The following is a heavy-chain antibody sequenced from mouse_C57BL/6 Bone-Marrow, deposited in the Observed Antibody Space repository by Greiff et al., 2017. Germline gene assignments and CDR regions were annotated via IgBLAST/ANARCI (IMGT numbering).Heavy chain of an antibody. Sequence: VQVVESGAELVKPGASVKLSCKASGYTFTEYTIHWVKQRSGQGLEWIGWFYPGSGSIKYNEKFKDKATLTADKSSSTAYMELSRLTSEDSAVYFCARHEKRTGTWAYWGQGTLVTVSA. CDR1: GYTFTEYT. V-gene: IGHV1-62-2*01. J-gene: IGHJ3*01. CDR2: FYPGSGSI. D-gene: IGHD4-1*01. CDR3: ARHEKRTGTWAY.